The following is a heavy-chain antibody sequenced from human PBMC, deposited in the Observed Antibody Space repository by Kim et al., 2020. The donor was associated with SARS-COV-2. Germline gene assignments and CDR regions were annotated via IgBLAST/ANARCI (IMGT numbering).Heavy chain of an antibody. CDR1: GFTFSSYS. D-gene: IGHD3-10*01. CDR3: ARDKWFGELSVDY. V-gene: IGHV3-21*01. J-gene: IGHJ4*02. CDR2: ISSSSSYI. Sequence: GGSLRLSCAASGFTFSSYSMNWVRQAPGKGLEWVSSISSSSSYIYYADSVKGRFTISRDNAKNSLYLQMNSLRAEDTAVYYCARDKWFGELSVDYWGQGTLVTVSS.